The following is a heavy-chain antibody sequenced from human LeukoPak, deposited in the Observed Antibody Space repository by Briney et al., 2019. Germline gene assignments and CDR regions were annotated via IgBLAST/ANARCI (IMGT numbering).Heavy chain of an antibody. J-gene: IGHJ4*02. CDR2: ISSSGSTK. Sequence: PGGSPRLSCAASGFTFSSYEMNWVRQAPGKGLEWVSYISSSGSTKYYADSVKGRFTISRDNAKNSLYLQMNSLRAEDTAAYYCARDQTGTTADFDSWGQGTLVTVSS. V-gene: IGHV3-48*03. CDR3: ARDQTGTTADFDS. CDR1: GFTFSSYE. D-gene: IGHD1-1*01.